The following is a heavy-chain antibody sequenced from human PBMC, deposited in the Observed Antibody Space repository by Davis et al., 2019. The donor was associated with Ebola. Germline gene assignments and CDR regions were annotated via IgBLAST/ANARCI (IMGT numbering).Heavy chain of an antibody. V-gene: IGHV3-53*01. Sequence: GESLKISCAASGFTFSSYAMSWVRQAPGKGLEWVSVIYSGGSTYYADSVKGRFTISRDNSKNTLYLQMNSLRAEDTAVYYCARDVIVAVAGGSSWYYGMDVWGKGTTVTVSS. D-gene: IGHD6-19*01. CDR2: IYSGGST. J-gene: IGHJ6*04. CDR1: GFTFSSYA. CDR3: ARDVIVAVAGGSSWYYGMDV.